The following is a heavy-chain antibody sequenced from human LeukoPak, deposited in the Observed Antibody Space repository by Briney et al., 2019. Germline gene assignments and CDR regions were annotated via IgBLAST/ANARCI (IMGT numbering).Heavy chain of an antibody. CDR3: ARRLGRSWYYFDY. J-gene: IGHJ4*02. Sequence: GEALQISLQGSGYRFTSYWIGWVRPMPGKGMGWMGIIYPGDSDTRYSPSFQGQVTISADKSTSTAYLKWSSLKASDTAMYYCARRLGRSWYYFDYWGQGTLVTVSS. D-gene: IGHD6-13*01. V-gene: IGHV5-51*01. CDR1: GYRFTSYW. CDR2: IYPGDSDT.